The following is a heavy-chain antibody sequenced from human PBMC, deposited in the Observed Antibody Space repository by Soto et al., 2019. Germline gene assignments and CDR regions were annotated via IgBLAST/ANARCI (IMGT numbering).Heavy chain of an antibody. CDR2: IYSGGST. J-gene: IGHJ6*02. V-gene: IGHV3-53*01. Sequence: GGSLRLSCAASVFTVSSNYMSWVRQAPGKGLEWVSVIYSGGSTYYADSVRGRFTISRDNSKNTLYLQMKSLRAEDTAVYYCARDPPATRHGMDVWGQGTTVTVSS. CDR3: ARDPPATRHGMDV. CDR1: VFTVSSNY.